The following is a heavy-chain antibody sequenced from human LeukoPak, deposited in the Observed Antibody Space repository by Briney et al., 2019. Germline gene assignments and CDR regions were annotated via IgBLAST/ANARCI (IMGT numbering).Heavy chain of an antibody. CDR1: GGSISSYY. CDR2: IYYSGST. V-gene: IGHV4-59*01. J-gene: IGHJ3*02. Sequence: SETLSLTCTVSGGSISSYYWSWIRQPPGKGLEWIGYIYYSGSTYYNPSLKSRVTISVDTSKNQFSLKLSSVTAADTAVYYCATGFDAFDIWGQGTMVTVSS. CDR3: ATGFDAFDI.